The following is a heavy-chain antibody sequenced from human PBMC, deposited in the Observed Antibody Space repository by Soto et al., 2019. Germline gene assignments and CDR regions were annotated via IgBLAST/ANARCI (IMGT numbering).Heavy chain of an antibody. V-gene: IGHV3-48*03. J-gene: IGHJ6*02. CDR3: ARDGSTVTTNSHYAMDV. Sequence: EVQLVESGGGLVQPGGSLILSCAASGFTFSTYHMNWVRQAPWKGLEWVSYIHSGGSRIYYADSVKGRFTISRDNAKNSLYLQMNSLRAEDTAVYYCARDGSTVTTNSHYAMDVWGQGTTVTVSS. CDR1: GFTFSTYH. D-gene: IGHD4-17*01. CDR2: IHSGGSRI.